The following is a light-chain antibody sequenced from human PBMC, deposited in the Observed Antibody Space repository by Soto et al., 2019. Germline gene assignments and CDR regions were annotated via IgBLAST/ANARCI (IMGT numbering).Light chain of an antibody. CDR2: DAS. J-gene: IGKJ1*01. CDR3: QQYYSYSWT. Sequence: IQMTQSPSTLSASVGDRVTITCLASQSISSWLAWYQQKPGKAPKLLIYDASSLESGVPSRFSGSGSGTEFTLTITCLQPDDFATYYCQQYYSYSWTFGQGTKVDI. CDR1: QSISSW. V-gene: IGKV1-5*01.